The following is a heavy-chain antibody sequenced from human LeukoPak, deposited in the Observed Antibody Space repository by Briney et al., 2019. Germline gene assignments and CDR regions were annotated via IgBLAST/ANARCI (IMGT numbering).Heavy chain of an antibody. J-gene: IGHJ4*02. D-gene: IGHD6-19*01. V-gene: IGHV4-38-2*02. CDR1: GYSISSGYY. CDR3: ARDLYSSGWGYFDY. CDR2: IYHSGST. Sequence: SEALSLTCTISGYSISSGYYWGWIRQPPGKGLEWIGSIYHSGSTYYNPSLKSRVTISLDTSENQFSLKLSSVTAADTAVYYCARDLYSSGWGYFDYWGQGTLVTVSS.